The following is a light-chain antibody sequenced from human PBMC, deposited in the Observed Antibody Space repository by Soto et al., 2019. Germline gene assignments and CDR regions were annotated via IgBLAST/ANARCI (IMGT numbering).Light chain of an antibody. CDR3: APWDDSLNGFV. CDR2: GNN. Sequence: QAVVTQPPSASGTPGQRVTISCSGSSSNIGSNTVNWYQQLPGTAPKLLIYGNNQRPSGVPDRFSGSKSGTSASLAISGLQSGDEADYYCAPWDDSLNGFVFGTGTKVTVL. CDR1: SSNIGSNT. V-gene: IGLV1-44*01. J-gene: IGLJ1*01.